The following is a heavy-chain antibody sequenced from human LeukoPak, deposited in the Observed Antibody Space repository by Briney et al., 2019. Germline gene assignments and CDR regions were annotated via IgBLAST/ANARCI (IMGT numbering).Heavy chain of an antibody. D-gene: IGHD3-9*01. CDR3: ARHSDYDILTGPNDY. CDR2: ISISSSYK. V-gene: IGHV3-21*01. J-gene: IGHJ4*02. CDR1: GFPFTTYN. Sequence: GESLSLSCAVSGFPFTTYNMNWVRPAPGKGVEWVSSISISSSYKYHADSLKGRSTISRDNAKNSLYLQMKSLGAAATAVYYCARHSDYDILTGPNDYWGQGTLVTVSS.